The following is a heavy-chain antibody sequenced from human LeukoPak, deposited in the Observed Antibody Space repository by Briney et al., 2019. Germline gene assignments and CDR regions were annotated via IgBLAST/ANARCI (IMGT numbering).Heavy chain of an antibody. V-gene: IGHV3-30-3*01. CDR1: GFTFSSYA. Sequence: PGGSLRLSCAASGFTFSSYAMHWVRQAPGKGLEWVAVISYDGSNKYYADSVKGRFTISRDNSKNTLYLQMNSLRAEDTAVYYCAKDSSPYSSSPDYWGQGTLVTVSS. D-gene: IGHD6-6*01. CDR3: AKDSSPYSSSPDY. J-gene: IGHJ4*02. CDR2: ISYDGSNK.